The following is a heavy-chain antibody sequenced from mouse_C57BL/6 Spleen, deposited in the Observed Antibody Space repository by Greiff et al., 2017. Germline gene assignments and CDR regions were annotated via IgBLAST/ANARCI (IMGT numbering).Heavy chain of an antibody. CDR1: GYAFSSSW. J-gene: IGHJ4*01. D-gene: IGHD4-1*01. Sequence: VQLQESGPELVKPGASVKISCKASGYAFSSSWMNWVKQRPGKGLEWIGRIYPGDGDTNYNGKFKGKATLTADKSSSTAYMQLSSLTSEDSAVYFCAPGTGYAMDYWGQGTSVTVSS. CDR3: APGTGYAMDY. CDR2: IYPGDGDT. V-gene: IGHV1-82*01.